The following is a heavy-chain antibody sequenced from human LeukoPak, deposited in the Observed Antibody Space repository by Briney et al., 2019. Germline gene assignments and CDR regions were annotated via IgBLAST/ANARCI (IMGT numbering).Heavy chain of an antibody. Sequence: GRSLRLSCAASGFAFSSYAMHWVRQAPGKGLGWVAVISYDGSNKYYADSVKGRFTISRDNSKNTLYLQMNSLRAEDTAVYYCARVMGRGAMAPFDYWGQGTLVTVSS. CDR3: ARVMGRGAMAPFDY. V-gene: IGHV3-30-3*01. CDR2: ISYDGSNK. CDR1: GFAFSSYA. D-gene: IGHD3-16*01. J-gene: IGHJ4*02.